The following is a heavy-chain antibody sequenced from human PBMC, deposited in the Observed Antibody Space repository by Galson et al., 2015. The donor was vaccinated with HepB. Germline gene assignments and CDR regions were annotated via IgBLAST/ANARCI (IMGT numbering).Heavy chain of an antibody. D-gene: IGHD3-3*01. J-gene: IGHJ4*02. CDR3: ARDFWSGYYKGAY. CDR1: GFTFGDYA. Sequence: SLRLSCAGSGFTFGDYAMNWFRQAPGKGLEWVGFIRSKAYGGTTEYAASVKGRFTISRDDSKSTAYLHMNSLKTEDTAVYYCARDFWSGYYKGAYWGQGTLVTVSS. V-gene: IGHV3-49*03. CDR2: IRSKAYGGTT.